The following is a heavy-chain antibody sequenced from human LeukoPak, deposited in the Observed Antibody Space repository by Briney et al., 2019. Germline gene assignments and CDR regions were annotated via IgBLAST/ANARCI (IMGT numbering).Heavy chain of an antibody. CDR2: ISGSGGST. D-gene: IGHD3-10*01. CDR1: GFTFSNYA. V-gene: IGHV3-23*01. J-gene: IGHJ5*02. Sequence: GGSLRLSCAASGFTFSNYAMSWVRQAPGKGLEWVSVISGSGGSTYYADSVKGRFTISRDNPKNTLYLQMNSLRAEDTAVYYCAKAGGWFGESLQTPADNWFDPWGQGTLVTVS. CDR3: AKAGGWFGESLQTPADNWFDP.